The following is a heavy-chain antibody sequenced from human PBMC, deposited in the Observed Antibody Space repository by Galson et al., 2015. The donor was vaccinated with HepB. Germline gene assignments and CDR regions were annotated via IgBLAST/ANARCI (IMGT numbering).Heavy chain of an antibody. V-gene: IGHV1-69*04. J-gene: IGHJ2*01. Sequence: SVKASCKASGGTFSSYAISWVRQAPGQGLEWMGRITPILGIANYAQKFQGRVTITADKSTSTAYMELSSLRSEDTAVYYCARVLGEYQLMTGWYFDLWGRGTLVTVSS. D-gene: IGHD2-2*01. CDR3: ARVLGEYQLMTGWYFDL. CDR1: GGTFSSYA. CDR2: ITPILGIA.